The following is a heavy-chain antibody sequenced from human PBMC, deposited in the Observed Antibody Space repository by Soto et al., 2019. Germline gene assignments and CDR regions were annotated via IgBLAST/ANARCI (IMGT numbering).Heavy chain of an antibody. D-gene: IGHD3-10*01. CDR1: GFTFSSYG. CDR2: IWFDGSNE. Sequence: QVRLVESGGGVVQPGRSLRLSCAASGFTFSSYGMHWVRQAPGKGLEWVAVIWFDGSNEYYADSVKGRFTISRDQSQNTLYRQMNSLSAEDTAVYFCARRRVGDPRGYHGIDYRGQGTLVTVSS. CDR3: ARRRVGDPRGYHGIDY. V-gene: IGHV3-33*01. J-gene: IGHJ4*02.